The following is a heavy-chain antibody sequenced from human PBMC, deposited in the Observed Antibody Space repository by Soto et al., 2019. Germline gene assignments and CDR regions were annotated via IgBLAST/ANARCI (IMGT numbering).Heavy chain of an antibody. CDR1: GGSISSGGYS. V-gene: IGHV4-30-2*01. CDR3: ARGPPHHY. Sequence: QLQLQESGSGLVKPSQTLSLTCAVSGGSISSGGYSWSWIRHPPGKGLEWIRYIYHSGNTYYNPSLKSRVTISVDWSKNQFSLTLSSVTAADTAVYYCARGPPHHYWGQGTLVTVSS. CDR2: IYHSGNT. J-gene: IGHJ4*02.